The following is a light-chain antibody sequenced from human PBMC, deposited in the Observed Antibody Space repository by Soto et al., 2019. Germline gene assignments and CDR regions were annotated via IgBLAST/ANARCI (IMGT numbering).Light chain of an antibody. V-gene: IGLV1-44*01. CDR2: TNN. J-gene: IGLJ3*02. CDR3: AAWDDSLNGWV. Sequence: QSVLTQPPSASGTPGQRVTISCSGSSSNIGSNTVNWYQQLPGTAPKLLIYTNNQRPSGVPDRFSGSKSGTSGSLAIRGLQSEDEADYYCAAWDDSLNGWVFGGVTKLTVL. CDR1: SSNIGSNT.